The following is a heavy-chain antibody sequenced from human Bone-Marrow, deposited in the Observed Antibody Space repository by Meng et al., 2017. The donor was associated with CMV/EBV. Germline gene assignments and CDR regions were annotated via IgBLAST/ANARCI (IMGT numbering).Heavy chain of an antibody. CDR2: IRYDGSYK. V-gene: IGHV3-30*02. CDR1: GFTFISYG. J-gene: IGHJ6*02. Sequence: GESLKISYASSGFTFISYGMHWVRQAPGKGLEWVAFIRYDGSYKYYADSVKGRFTISRDNSKNTLYLQMNSLRAEDTAVYYCAKDLYCSSTSCPSFYYYYGMDVWGQGTTVTVSS. D-gene: IGHD2-2*01. CDR3: AKDLYCSSTSCPSFYYYYGMDV.